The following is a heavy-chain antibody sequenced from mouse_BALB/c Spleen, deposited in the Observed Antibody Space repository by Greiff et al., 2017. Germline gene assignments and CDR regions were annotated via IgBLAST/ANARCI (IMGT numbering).Heavy chain of an antibody. Sequence: EVQVVESGAELVKPGASVKLSCTASGFNIKDTYMHWVKQRPEQGLEWIGRIDPANGNTKYDPKFQGKATITADTSSNTAYLQLSSLTSEDTAVYYCARRENYRYYGILGYWGQGTTLTVSS. D-gene: IGHD2-1*01. CDR3: ARRENYRYYGILGY. J-gene: IGHJ2*01. CDR2: IDPANGNT. CDR1: GFNIKDTY. V-gene: IGHV14-3*02.